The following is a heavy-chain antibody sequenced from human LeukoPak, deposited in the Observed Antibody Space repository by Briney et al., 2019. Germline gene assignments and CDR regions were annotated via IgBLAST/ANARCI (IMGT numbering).Heavy chain of an antibody. CDR2: VYPSGST. CDR3: AREEGITAARSFDY. D-gene: IGHD6-13*01. CDR1: GGSFSGYY. Sequence: SETLSLTCAVYGGSFSGYYWSWIRQPAGKGLEWIGRVYPSGSTNYNPSLKSRVAMSVDTSKSQFSLNLSSVTAADTAVYYCAREEGITAARSFDYWGQGTLVTVSS. J-gene: IGHJ4*02. V-gene: IGHV4-4*07.